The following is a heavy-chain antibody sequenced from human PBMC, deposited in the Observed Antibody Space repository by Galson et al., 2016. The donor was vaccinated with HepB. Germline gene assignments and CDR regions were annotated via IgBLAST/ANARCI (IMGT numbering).Heavy chain of an antibody. CDR1: GGTFSSYA. D-gene: IGHD1-7*01. V-gene: IGHV1-69*10. CDR3: ARAGVTGTKPPNYYYYYGMDV. Sequence: SVKVSCKASGGTFSSYAISWVRQAPGQGLEWMGGIIPILGIVNYAQKFQGKVTITADESTNTAYMELGSLRSEDTALYYCARAGVTGTKPPNYYYYYGMDVWGQGTTVTFSS. CDR2: IIPILGIV. J-gene: IGHJ6*02.